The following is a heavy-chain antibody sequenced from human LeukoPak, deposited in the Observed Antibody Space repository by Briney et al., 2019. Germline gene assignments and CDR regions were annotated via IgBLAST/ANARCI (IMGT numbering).Heavy chain of an antibody. CDR1: GFTFSSYS. D-gene: IGHD3-22*01. J-gene: IGHJ5*02. V-gene: IGHV3-21*01. Sequence: GSLRLSCAASGFTFSSYSMNWVRQAPGKGLEWVSSISSSSSYIYYADSVKGRFTISRDNAKNSLYLQMNSLRAEDTAVYYCAPGSYDSSGYYISWGQGTLVTVSS. CDR2: ISSSSSYI. CDR3: APGSYDSSGYYIS.